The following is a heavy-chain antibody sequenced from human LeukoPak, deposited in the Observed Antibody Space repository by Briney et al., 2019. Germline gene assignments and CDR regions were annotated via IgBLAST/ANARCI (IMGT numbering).Heavy chain of an antibody. D-gene: IGHD1/OR15-1a*01. CDR1: VYTFTGYY. CDR2: INPNSGDT. CDR3: ARSRQEHYNCFDP. Sequence: GASLKVSCKTSVYTFTGYYLHWVRQAPGQGLEWMGWINPNSGDTNYPQKFQGRVTMTSETSISTAYMELSSLRSDDTAVYYCARSRQEHYNCFDPWGQGPLVTVSS. J-gene: IGHJ5*02. V-gene: IGHV1-2*02.